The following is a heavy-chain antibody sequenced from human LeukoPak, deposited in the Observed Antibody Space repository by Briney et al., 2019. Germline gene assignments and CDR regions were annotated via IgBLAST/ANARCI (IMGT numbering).Heavy chain of an antibody. D-gene: IGHD3-16*01. CDR3: ARTALGGDVDY. J-gene: IGHJ4*02. CDR2: ISSSSSYI. V-gene: IGHV3-21*01. CDR1: GFTFSSYS. Sequence: GGSLRLSCAAPGFTFSSYSMNWVRQAPGKGLEWVSSISSSSSYIYYADSVKGRFTISRDNAKNSLYLQMNSLRAEDTAVYYCARTALGGDVDYWGQGTLVTVSS.